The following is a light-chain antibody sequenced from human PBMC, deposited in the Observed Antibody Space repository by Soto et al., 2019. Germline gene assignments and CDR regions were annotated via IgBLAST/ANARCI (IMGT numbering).Light chain of an antibody. CDR1: TGAVTSGYF. J-gene: IGLJ3*02. CDR2: GTN. CDR3: LLYYGGAPWV. V-gene: IGLV7-43*01. Sequence: QAVVTQEPSLTVAPGGTVTLTCASSTGAVTSGYFPNWFQLKPGQAPRSLIYGTNKKHSWTPARFSGSLLGGKPALTLSGVQPEEEAEYYCLLYYGGAPWVFGGGTKLTVL.